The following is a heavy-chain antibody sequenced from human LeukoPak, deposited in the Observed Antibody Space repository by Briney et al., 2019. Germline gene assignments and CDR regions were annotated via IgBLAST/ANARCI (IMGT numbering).Heavy chain of an antibody. V-gene: IGHV3-48*04. CDR2: ISSSSSTI. D-gene: IGHD5-24*01. CDR3: AKPRDGYTQGAFDI. J-gene: IGHJ3*02. Sequence: GGSLRLSCAASGFTFSSYSMNWVRQAPGKGLEWVSYISSSSSTIYYADSVKGRFTISRDNAKNSLYLQMNSLRAEDTAMYYCAKPRDGYTQGAFDIWGQGTMVTVSS. CDR1: GFTFSSYS.